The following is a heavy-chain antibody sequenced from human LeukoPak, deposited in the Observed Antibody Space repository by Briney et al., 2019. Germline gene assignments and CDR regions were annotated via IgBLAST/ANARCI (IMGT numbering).Heavy chain of an antibody. D-gene: IGHD2-21*02. CDR1: GYTFTGYY. V-gene: IGHV1-46*01. CDR2: INPSGGST. J-gene: IGHJ4*02. Sequence: ASVKVSCRASGYTFTGYYMHWVRQAPGQGLEWMGIINPSGGSTSYAQKFQGRVTMTRDTSTSTVYMELSSLRSEDTAVYYCARNLLGGGGDQYYFDYWGQGTLVTVSS. CDR3: ARNLLGGGGDQYYFDY.